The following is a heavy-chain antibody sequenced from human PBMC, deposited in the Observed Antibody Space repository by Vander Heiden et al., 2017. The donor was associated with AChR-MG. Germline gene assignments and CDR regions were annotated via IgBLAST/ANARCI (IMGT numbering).Heavy chain of an antibody. CDR2: MNPRSGNT. CDR3: ARGSRSCDH. J-gene: IGHJ5*02. V-gene: IGHV1-8*01. CDR1: GETVTGYD. Sequence: QVQLVHSGAQVKKPGASVKVSCTASGETVTGYDIDRGRKGTGKGLEGMGWMNPRSGNTGYAQKFQGRGTMTRYSSISTAYMERSSLRSEDTAEYYCARGSRSCDHWGQGTLVTVSS.